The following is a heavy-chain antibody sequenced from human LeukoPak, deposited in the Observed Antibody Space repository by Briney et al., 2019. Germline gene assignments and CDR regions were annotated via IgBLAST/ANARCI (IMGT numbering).Heavy chain of an antibody. CDR3: ASIAVASPFDY. J-gene: IGHJ4*02. CDR2: IYHSGST. D-gene: IGHD6-19*01. CDR1: GYSISSGYY. V-gene: IGHV4-38-2*02. Sequence: SETLSLTCTVSGYSISSGYYWGWIRQPPGTGLEWIGSIYHSGSTLYNPSLKSRVTISVDTSKNQLSLKLSSVTAADTAVYYCASIAVASPFDYWGQGTLVTVSS.